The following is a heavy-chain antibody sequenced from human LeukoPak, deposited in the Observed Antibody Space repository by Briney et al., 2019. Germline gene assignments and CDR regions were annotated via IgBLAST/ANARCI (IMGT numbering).Heavy chain of an antibody. CDR3: ASRETHYYYGMDV. J-gene: IGHJ6*02. CDR1: GGSISSKSYY. Sequence: PSETLSLTCTVSGGSISSKSYYWGWIRQPPGKGLEWIGSIYYSGSTYYNPSLKSRVIISLDTPNNQFSLKLSFVTAADTAVYFCASRETHYYYGMDVWGQGTTVTVSS. CDR2: IYYSGST. V-gene: IGHV4-39*07. D-gene: IGHD3-10*01.